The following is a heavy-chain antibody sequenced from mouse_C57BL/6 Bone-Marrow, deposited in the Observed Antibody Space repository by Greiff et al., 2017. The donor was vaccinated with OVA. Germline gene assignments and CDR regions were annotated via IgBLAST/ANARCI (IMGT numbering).Heavy chain of an antibody. CDR1: GYTFTSYW. CDR3: ARADGNYFYWYFDV. CDR2: INPSNGGT. Sequence: QVQLQQPGTELVKPGASVKLSCKASGYTFTSYWMHWVKQRPGQGLEWIGNINPSNGGTNYNEKFKSKATLTVDKSSSTAYMQLSSLTSEDSAVYYCARADGNYFYWYFDVWGTGTTVTVSS. D-gene: IGHD2-1*01. J-gene: IGHJ1*03. V-gene: IGHV1-53*01.